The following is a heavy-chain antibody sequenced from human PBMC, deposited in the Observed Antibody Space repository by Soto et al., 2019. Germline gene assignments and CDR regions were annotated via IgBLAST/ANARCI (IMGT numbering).Heavy chain of an antibody. V-gene: IGHV1-69*06. CDR1: GGTVSSYS. D-gene: IGHD3-3*01. CDR2: ILPLRQTP. Sequence: QVHLVQSGAEVKKPGSSVRVSCKSSGGTVSSYSLSWLRQAPGQGLEWVGGILPLRQTPEYAQKFPGRVTIPVDKSTNTGYMDLTRLTSEDTAVYYCASTIDGVGFLGWLPFEGWGQGTLVTVSS. J-gene: IGHJ1*01. CDR3: ASTIDGVGFLGWLPFEG.